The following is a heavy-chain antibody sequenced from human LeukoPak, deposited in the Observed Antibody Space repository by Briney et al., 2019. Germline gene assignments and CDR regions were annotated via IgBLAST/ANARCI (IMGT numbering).Heavy chain of an antibody. J-gene: IGHJ2*01. D-gene: IGHD3-9*01. CDR3: ARDHHYDILTGYSPGYFDL. CDR2: INPSGGST. Sequence: ASVKVSCKASGYTFTSYYMHWVRQAPGQGLEWMGIINPSGGSTSYAQKFQGRVTMTRDTSTSTVYMELSSLRSEDTGVYYCARDHHYDILTGYSPGYFDLWGRGTLVTVSS. CDR1: GYTFTSYY. V-gene: IGHV1-46*01.